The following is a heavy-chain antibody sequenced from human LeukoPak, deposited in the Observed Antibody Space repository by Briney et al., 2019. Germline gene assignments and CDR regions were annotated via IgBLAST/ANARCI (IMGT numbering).Heavy chain of an antibody. CDR2: ISSSGSTI. J-gene: IGHJ4*02. V-gene: IGHV3-48*04. D-gene: IGHD6-19*01. CDR3: ARDEQWLVHIDY. Sequence: GGSLRLSCAASGFTFSSYSMNWVRQAPGKGLEWVSYISSSGSTIYYADSVKGRFTISRDNAKNSLYLQMNSLRAEDTAVYYCARDEQWLVHIDYWGQGTLVTVSS. CDR1: GFTFSSYS.